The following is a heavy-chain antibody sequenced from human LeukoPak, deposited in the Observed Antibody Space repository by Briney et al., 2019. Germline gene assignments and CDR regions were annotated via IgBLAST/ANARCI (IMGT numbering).Heavy chain of an antibody. J-gene: IGHJ5*02. CDR3: ARVFVGGPPVLRGENWFDP. CDR1: GGSISSGGYY. CDR2: IYYSGST. D-gene: IGHD4/OR15-4a*01. V-gene: IGHV4-31*03. Sequence: SETLSLTCTVSGGSISSGGYYWSWIRQHPGKGLEWIGYIYYSGSTYYNPSLKSRVTISVDTSKNQFSLKLSSVTAADTAVYYCARVFVGGPPVLRGENWFDPWGQETLVTVPS.